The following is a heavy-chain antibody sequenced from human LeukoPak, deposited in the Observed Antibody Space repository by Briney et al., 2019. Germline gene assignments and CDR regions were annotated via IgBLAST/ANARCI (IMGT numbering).Heavy chain of an antibody. V-gene: IGHV4-59*08. J-gene: IGHJ4*02. D-gene: IGHD3-3*01. CDR3: ARVESVTIFGVVIEYYFDY. CDR2: IYYSGST. CDR1: GGSISSYY. Sequence: PSETLSLTCTVSGGSISSYYWSWIRQPPGKGLEWIGYIYYSGSTNYNPSLKSRVTISVDTSKNQFSLKLSSVTAADTAVYYCARVESVTIFGVVIEYYFDYWGQGTLVTVS.